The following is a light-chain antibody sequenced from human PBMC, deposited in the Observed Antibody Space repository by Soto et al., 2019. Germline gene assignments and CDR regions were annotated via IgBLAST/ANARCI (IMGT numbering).Light chain of an antibody. V-gene: IGKV3-11*01. J-gene: IGKJ1*01. CDR2: DAS. CDR1: QSVSSY. Sequence: EIVLTQSPATLSLSPGERATVSCRASQSVSSYLAWYQQKPGQAPRLLIYDASTMATGIPARFSGSGSGTDFTLTITSLEPEDFAVYYCQQRSNWPPTFGQGTKVDI. CDR3: QQRSNWPPT.